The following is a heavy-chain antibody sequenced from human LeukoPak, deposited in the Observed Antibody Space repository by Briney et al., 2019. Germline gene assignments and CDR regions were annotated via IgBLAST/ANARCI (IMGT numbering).Heavy chain of an antibody. V-gene: IGHV4-4*07. J-gene: IGHJ6*03. CDR3: ARHNGFDRGYYYYMDV. D-gene: IGHD3-9*01. CDR1: RGFINSYY. Sequence: SETLSLTCTVSRGFINSYYWSWIRQPAGKGLEWIGRVYTSGITNYNPSLKSRITMSVDTSQNQFSLKLTSVTAADTAVYYCARHNGFDRGYYYYMDVWGKGTTVTVCS. CDR2: VYTSGIT.